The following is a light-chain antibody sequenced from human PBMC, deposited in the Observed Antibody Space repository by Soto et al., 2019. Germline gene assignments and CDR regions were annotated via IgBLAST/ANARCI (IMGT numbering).Light chain of an antibody. CDR3: CSYAGSDTYVV. CDR2: DVS. Sequence: QSVLTQPRSVSGSPGQSVTISCTGTSSDVGGYNYVSWYQQHPGQAPKLMIYDVSKRPSGVPDRFSGYKSGNTASLTISGLQAEDDADYYCCSYAGSDTYVVFGGGTKLTVL. J-gene: IGLJ2*01. CDR1: SSDVGGYNY. V-gene: IGLV2-11*01.